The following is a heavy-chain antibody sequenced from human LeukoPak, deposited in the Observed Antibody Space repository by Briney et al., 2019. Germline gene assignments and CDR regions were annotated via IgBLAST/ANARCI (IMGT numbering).Heavy chain of an antibody. CDR1: GFTFSSYA. Sequence: GRSLRLSCAASGFTFSSYAMSWVRQAPGKGLEWVSAISGSGGSTYYADSVKGRFTISRDNSKNTLYLQMNSLRAEDTAVYYCAKDQGVLMVYARAHPIDYWGQGTLVTVSS. J-gene: IGHJ4*02. V-gene: IGHV3-23*01. D-gene: IGHD2-8*01. CDR3: AKDQGVLMVYARAHPIDY. CDR2: ISGSGGST.